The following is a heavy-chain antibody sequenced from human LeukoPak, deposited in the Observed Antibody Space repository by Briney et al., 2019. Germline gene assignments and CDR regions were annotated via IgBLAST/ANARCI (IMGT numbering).Heavy chain of an antibody. CDR1: GGSFSGYY. J-gene: IGHJ4*02. V-gene: IGHV4-34*01. CDR2: INHSVST. CDR3: ARGLSYGDHEGFDY. Sequence: SATLSLTCAVYGGSFSGYYWSWIRQPPGKGLEWIGEINHSVSTNYNPSLKSRVTISVDTSKNQFSLKLSSVTAADTAVYYCARGLSYGDHEGFDYWGQGTLVTVSS. D-gene: IGHD4-17*01.